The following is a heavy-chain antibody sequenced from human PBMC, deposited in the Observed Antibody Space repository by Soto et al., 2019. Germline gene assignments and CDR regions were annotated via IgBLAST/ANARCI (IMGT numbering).Heavy chain of an antibody. D-gene: IGHD6-13*01. V-gene: IGHV3-23*01. Sequence: GGSLRLSCAASGFTFSNYAMSWVRQAPGKGLEWVSAVSGDGDSTYYAESVKGRFTIYRDNSKNTLYMQMNSLRADDTALYYCAKIPHSSSWYLDAFDIWGQGTMVTVSS. CDR3: AKIPHSSSWYLDAFDI. CDR2: VSGDGDST. CDR1: GFTFSNYA. J-gene: IGHJ3*02.